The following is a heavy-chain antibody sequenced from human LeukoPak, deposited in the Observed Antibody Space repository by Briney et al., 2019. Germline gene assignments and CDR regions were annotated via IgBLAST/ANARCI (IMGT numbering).Heavy chain of an antibody. CDR1: GFTFSSYA. Sequence: GGSLRLSCAASGFTFSSYAMNWVRQTPGKGLEWVSAISGGGGTTYYADSVKGRFTISRDNSKNTLFLRMNSLRAEDTAVYYCAKDREGLSSGYDLEYFDYWGQGTLVTVSS. CDR2: ISGGGGTT. D-gene: IGHD5-12*01. V-gene: IGHV3-23*01. CDR3: AKDREGLSSGYDLEYFDY. J-gene: IGHJ4*02.